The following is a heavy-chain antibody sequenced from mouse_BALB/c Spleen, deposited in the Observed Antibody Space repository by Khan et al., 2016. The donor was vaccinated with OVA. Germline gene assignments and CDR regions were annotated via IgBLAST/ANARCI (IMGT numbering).Heavy chain of an antibody. CDR2: ISSYYGDA. V-gene: IGHV1S137*01. CDR3: ERGGGGDRFAY. J-gene: IGHJ3*01. CDR1: GYTFTDFT. Sequence: QVQLQQSGAELVRPGVSVKISCKGSGYTFTDFTVHWVKQSHVKSLEWIGVISSYYGDATYNQNFKDKATLTVDKSSSTAYMELARLTSEDSASYNGERGGGGDRFAYWGQGTLVTVSA.